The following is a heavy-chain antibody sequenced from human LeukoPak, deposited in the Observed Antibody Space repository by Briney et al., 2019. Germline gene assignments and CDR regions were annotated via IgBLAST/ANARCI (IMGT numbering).Heavy chain of an antibody. Sequence: SGGSLRLSCAASGFTVSSNYMSWVRQAPGKGLEWVSVIYSGGNTYYADSVRGRFTISRDNSKNTLYLQMNSLRAEDTAVYYCARDQYSYYYDSSGSYGMDVWGQGTTVTVSS. CDR3: ARDQYSYYYDSSGSYGMDV. CDR1: GFTVSSNY. V-gene: IGHV3-66*01. D-gene: IGHD3-22*01. CDR2: IYSGGNT. J-gene: IGHJ6*02.